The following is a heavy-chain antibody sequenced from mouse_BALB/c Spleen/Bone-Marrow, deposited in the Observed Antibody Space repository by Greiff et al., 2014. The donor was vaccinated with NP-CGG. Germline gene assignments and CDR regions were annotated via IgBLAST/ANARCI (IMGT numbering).Heavy chain of an antibody. D-gene: IGHD1-1*01. Sequence: DVHLVESGGGLVKPGGSLKLSCAASGFTFCSYAMSWVRQTPEKRLEWVATISSGGSYTYYADSVKGRFTISRDTAKNTLYRQMSSLRSEDTAIYYCARQDYYGSSPHWYFDVWGAGTTVTVSS. CDR1: GFTFCSYA. J-gene: IGHJ1*01. CDR3: ARQDYYGSSPHWYFDV. V-gene: IGHV5-9-3*01. CDR2: ISSGGSYT.